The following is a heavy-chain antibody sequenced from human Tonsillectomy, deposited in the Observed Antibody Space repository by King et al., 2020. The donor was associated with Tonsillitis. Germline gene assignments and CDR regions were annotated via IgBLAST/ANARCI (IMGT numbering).Heavy chain of an antibody. V-gene: IGHV1-8*01. CDR1: GTTFSSND. Sequence: QRVQSGAEVKKPGASVKVSCRASGTTFSSNDINWVRQATGQGLEWMGWMHPDSGNTGYEQKFQGRVTMTRDNYISTAYMQLSGLRSEDTAVYYCAGAFGTTSRGFDICGQGTIVTVSS. CDR3: AGAFGTTSRGFDI. D-gene: IGHD3-10*01. J-gene: IGHJ3*02. CDR2: MHPDSGNT.